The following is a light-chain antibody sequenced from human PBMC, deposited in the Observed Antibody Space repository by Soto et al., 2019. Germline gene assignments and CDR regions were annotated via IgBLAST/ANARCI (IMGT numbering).Light chain of an antibody. CDR3: QTWDNSLGTGV. CDR2: DDN. J-gene: IGLJ3*02. Sequence: QSVLTQPPSVSAAPGQKVTMSCSGSGSNVGRNYVSWYRQLPGTAPELLIYDDNKRPSGIPDRFSGSKSGTSATLAITGLQTGDEADYYCQTWDNSLGTGVFGGGTKLTVL. CDR1: GSNVGRNY. V-gene: IGLV1-51*01.